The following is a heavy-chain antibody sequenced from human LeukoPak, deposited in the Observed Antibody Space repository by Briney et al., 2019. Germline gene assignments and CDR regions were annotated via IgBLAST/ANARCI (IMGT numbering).Heavy chain of an antibody. CDR1: GFTFSSYA. Sequence: GGSLRLSCAASGFTFSSYAMSWVRQAPGKGLEWVSVISHSGDRTYYAGSVKGRFTISRDNAKNTLDLQMNSLRAEDTAVYYCARAAAAGALHYWGQGTLVTVSS. CDR2: ISHSGDRT. J-gene: IGHJ4*02. D-gene: IGHD6-13*01. V-gene: IGHV3-23*01. CDR3: ARAAAAGALHY.